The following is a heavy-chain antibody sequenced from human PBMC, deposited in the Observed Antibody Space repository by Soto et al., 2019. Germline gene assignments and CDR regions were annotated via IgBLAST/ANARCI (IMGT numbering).Heavy chain of an antibody. V-gene: IGHV3-30-3*01. J-gene: IGHJ6*02. CDR3: ARDSEYQLLILYYYYGMDV. CDR1: GFTFSSYA. D-gene: IGHD2-2*01. CDR2: ISYDGSNK. Sequence: GSLRLSCAASGFTFSSYAMHWVRQAPGKGLEWVAVISYDGSNKYYADSVKGRFTISRDNSKNTLYLQMNSLRAEDTAVYYCARDSEYQLLILYYYYGMDVWGQGTTVTVSS.